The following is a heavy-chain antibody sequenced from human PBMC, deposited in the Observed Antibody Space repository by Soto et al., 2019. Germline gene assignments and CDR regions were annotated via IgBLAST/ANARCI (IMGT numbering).Heavy chain of an antibody. CDR2: LSYDGKSD. J-gene: IGHJ6*02. D-gene: IGHD3-10*01. V-gene: IGHV3-30*04. Sequence: QLQLVESGGDVVQPGRSLRLSCVGSGFSFSSYAMHWVRQAPGKGLEWVAFLSYDGKSDYYTDSVKGRFIISRDNSKSTLYLQMNNLRLEDTAVYYCAKDLIVRGLRVEVWDQGTSVTVSS. CDR1: GFSFSSYA. CDR3: AKDLIVRGLRVEV.